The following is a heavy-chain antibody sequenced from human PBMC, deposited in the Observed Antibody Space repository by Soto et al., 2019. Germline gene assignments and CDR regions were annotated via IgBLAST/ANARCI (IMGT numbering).Heavy chain of an antibody. D-gene: IGHD1-1*01. Sequence: QEELVESGGGVVQPGRSLRLSCAASGFTFNNYGMHWVRQAPGKGLEWVAVIWYDGSNKYYADSVKGRFTISRDTSKNTLYLQMSILRVEDTAVYYCARGDWNDGYFDYWGQGTPVTVSS. CDR2: IWYDGSNK. CDR3: ARGDWNDGYFDY. CDR1: GFTFNNYG. J-gene: IGHJ4*02. V-gene: IGHV3-33*03.